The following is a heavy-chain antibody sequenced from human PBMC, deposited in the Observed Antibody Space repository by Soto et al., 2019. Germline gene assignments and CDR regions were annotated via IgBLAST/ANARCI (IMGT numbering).Heavy chain of an antibody. V-gene: IGHV4-34*01. CDR1: GGSFSGYY. D-gene: IGHD4-4*01. J-gene: IGHJ6*03. Sequence: QVQLQQWGAGLLKPSETLSLTCAVYGGSFSGYYWSWIRQPPGKGLEWIGEINHSGSTNYNPSLKSRVPISVDTSKNQFSLKLSSVTAADTAVYYCARMTTISGSFYYYYYMDVWGKGTTVTVSS. CDR3: ARMTTISGSFYYYYYMDV. CDR2: INHSGST.